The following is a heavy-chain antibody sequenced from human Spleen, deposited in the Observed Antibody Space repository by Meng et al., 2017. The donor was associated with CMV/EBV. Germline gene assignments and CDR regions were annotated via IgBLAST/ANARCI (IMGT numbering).Heavy chain of an antibody. V-gene: IGHV1-18*01. CDR2: ISGYNGST. J-gene: IGHJ4*02. Sequence: ASVYSFSSSGITWVRHSPGQGLEWMGWISGYNGSTPLAQNFQDRLTMTTDTSTNTAYMELTSLKSDDTAVYYCARSKLTTFSRPFDYWGQGALVTVSS. CDR3: ARSKLTTFSRPFDY. CDR1: VYSFSSSG. D-gene: IGHD1-1*01.